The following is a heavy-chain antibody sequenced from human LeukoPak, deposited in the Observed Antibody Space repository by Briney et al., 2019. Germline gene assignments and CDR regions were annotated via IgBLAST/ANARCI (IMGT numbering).Heavy chain of an antibody. V-gene: IGHV3-23*01. CDR2: TSGSGRTT. D-gene: IGHD2-2*01. CDR1: GFTFRGYA. CDR3: AKEPREYCSSTSCPNWFDS. J-gene: IGHJ5*01. Sequence: PGGSLRLSCEASGFTFRGYAMSWVRQAPGKGLEWVSGTSGSGRTTYYTDSVKGRLTISRDNSENTLFLQMNSLRAEDTAVYYCAKEPREYCSSTSCPNWFDSWGQGTLVTVSS.